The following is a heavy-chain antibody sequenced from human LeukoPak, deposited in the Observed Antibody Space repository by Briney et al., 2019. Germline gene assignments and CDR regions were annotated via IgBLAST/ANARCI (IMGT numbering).Heavy chain of an antibody. Sequence: PGGSLRLSCAGSGFTFRSYWMSWVRQAPGRGLEWVANIKQDGSEKYYVDSGRGRFIISRDNAKNSLYLQMNSLRPEDTAVYYCVREGSIWYERPGDWGQGTLVT. CDR3: VREGSIWYERPGD. CDR1: GFTFRSYW. D-gene: IGHD6-13*01. CDR2: IKQDGSEK. J-gene: IGHJ4*02. V-gene: IGHV3-7*04.